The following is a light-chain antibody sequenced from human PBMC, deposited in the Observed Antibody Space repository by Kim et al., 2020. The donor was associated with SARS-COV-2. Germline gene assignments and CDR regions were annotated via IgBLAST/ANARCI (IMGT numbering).Light chain of an antibody. CDR2: DAS. V-gene: IGKV3-15*01. CDR3: QQYNSWLTYL. Sequence: PGKRRPLPSRPGRSSDTSFPWYKQSPAQAPSFVIYDASTRPPGIPDSFTGCGSVTAFTLTITSLQSEDFAVYYCQQYNSWLTYLFGQGTKLEI. CDR1: RSSDTS. J-gene: IGKJ2*01.